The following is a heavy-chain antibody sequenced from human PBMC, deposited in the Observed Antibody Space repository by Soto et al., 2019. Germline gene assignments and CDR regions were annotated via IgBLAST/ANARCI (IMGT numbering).Heavy chain of an antibody. CDR3: AKETRAFNWNYGAYFDY. Sequence: EVQLVESGGGLVQPGRSLRLSCAASGFTFDDYAMHWVRQAPGKGLEWVSGISWNSGSIGYADSVKGRFTISRDNAKNSLYLQMNSLRAEDTALYYCAKETRAFNWNYGAYFDYWGQGTLVTVSS. J-gene: IGHJ4*02. D-gene: IGHD1-7*01. V-gene: IGHV3-9*01. CDR2: ISWNSGSI. CDR1: GFTFDDYA.